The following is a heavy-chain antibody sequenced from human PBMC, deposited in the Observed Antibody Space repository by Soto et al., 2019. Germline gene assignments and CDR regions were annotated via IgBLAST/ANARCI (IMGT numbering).Heavy chain of an antibody. CDR3: ARAGGLGAVAVDY. V-gene: IGHV4-30-2*01. J-gene: IGHJ4*02. CDR2: IYHGST. CDR1: GGSISSGGYS. D-gene: IGHD6-19*01. Sequence: QLQLQESGSGLVKPSQTLSLTCAVSGGSISSGGYSWSWIRQPPGKGLEWIGYIYHGSTYYNPSLKSRVTISVARSKNQSSLMLSSVPAADTAVYYSARAGGLGAVAVDYWGQGPLVTVSS.